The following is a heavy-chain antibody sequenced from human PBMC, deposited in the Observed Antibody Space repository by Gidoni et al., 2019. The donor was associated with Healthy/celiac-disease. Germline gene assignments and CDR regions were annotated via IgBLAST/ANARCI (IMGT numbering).Heavy chain of an antibody. Sequence: QVQLVQSGAEVKKPGSAVKVSCKDSGGTFSSYAISWVRQAPGHGLEWMGGIIPIFGTANYAQKFQGRVTITADESTSTAYMELSSLRSEDTAVYYCAREGMANGRYFDLWGRGTLVTVSS. D-gene: IGHD1-1*01. V-gene: IGHV1-69*01. CDR1: GGTFSSYA. CDR3: AREGMANGRYFDL. CDR2: IIPIFGTA. J-gene: IGHJ2*01.